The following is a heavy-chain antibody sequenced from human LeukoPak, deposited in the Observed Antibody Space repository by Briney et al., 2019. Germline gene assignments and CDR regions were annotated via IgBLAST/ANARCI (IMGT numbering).Heavy chain of an antibody. CDR1: GFTFSNYW. D-gene: IGHD2-15*01. CDR3: ARRSVAAAMFDP. CDR2: INQHGGES. J-gene: IGHJ5*02. V-gene: IGHV3-7*05. Sequence: GGSLRLPCAVSGFTFSNYWMSWVRQAPPKGLEGVANINQHGGESFYVDSVKGRFTISRDNAKSSLYLQMNSLRAHATAVYYFARRSVAAAMFDPWGQGSLVTVSS.